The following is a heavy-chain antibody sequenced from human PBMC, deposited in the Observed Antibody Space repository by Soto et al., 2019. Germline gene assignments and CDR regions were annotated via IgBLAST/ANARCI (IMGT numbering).Heavy chain of an antibody. Sequence: ASVKVSCKASGGTFSSYAISWVRQAPGQGLEWMGGIIPIFGTANYAQKFQGRVTITADESTSTAYMELSSLRSEDTAVYYCAREGRCSSTSCYNYYYYGMDVWGQGTTVTVSS. CDR3: AREGRCSSTSCYNYYYYGMDV. J-gene: IGHJ6*02. V-gene: IGHV1-69*13. CDR1: GGTFSSYA. D-gene: IGHD2-2*02. CDR2: IIPIFGTA.